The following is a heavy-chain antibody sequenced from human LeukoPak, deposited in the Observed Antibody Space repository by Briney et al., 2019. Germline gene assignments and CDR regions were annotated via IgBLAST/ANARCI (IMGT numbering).Heavy chain of an antibody. V-gene: IGHV3-23*01. Sequence: GGSLRLSCAASGFTFSSYAMSWVRQAPGKGLEWVSAISGSGGSTYYADSVKGRFTISRDNSKNTLYLQMNSLRAEDTAVYYCAKPMGQWLDYYYYYGMDVWGQGTTVTVSS. CDR2: ISGSGGST. CDR1: GFTFSSYA. J-gene: IGHJ6*02. CDR3: AKPMGQWLDYYYYYGMDV. D-gene: IGHD6-19*01.